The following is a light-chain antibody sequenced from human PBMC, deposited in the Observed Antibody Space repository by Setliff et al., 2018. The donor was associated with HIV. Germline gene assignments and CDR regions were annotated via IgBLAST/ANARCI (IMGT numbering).Light chain of an antibody. CDR3: CSNTGSNTLD. CDR1: SNDVGRYDL. V-gene: IGLV2-23*01. Sequence: QSALAQPASVPGSPGQSITISCTGTSNDVGRYDLVSWYQQHPARAPKLIIYQATRRPSGVSNRFSGSKSGNVASLTISGLQAEDEADYYCCSNTGSNTLDFGTGTKVTV. J-gene: IGLJ1*01. CDR2: QAT.